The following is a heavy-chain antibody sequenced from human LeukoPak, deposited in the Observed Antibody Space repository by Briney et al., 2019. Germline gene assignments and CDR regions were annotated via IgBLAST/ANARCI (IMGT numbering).Heavy chain of an antibody. CDR3: ARHNRPGIAAAGTYGMDV. V-gene: IGHV5-51*01. J-gene: IGHJ6*02. CDR1: GYSFTSYW. Sequence: GESLKIFCKGSGYSFTSYWNGWGRQLPGEGREWLGIIYPGGSDTRYSPSFQGPVTISADKSISTAYLQWSSLKAADTAIYYCARHNRPGIAAAGTYGMDVWGQGTTVTVSS. D-gene: IGHD6-13*01. CDR2: IYPGGSDT.